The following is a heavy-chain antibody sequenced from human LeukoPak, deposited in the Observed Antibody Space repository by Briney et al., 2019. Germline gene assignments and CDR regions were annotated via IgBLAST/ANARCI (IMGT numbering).Heavy chain of an antibody. CDR2: ISYDGSNK. CDR1: GFTFSSYA. V-gene: IGHV3-30*11. Sequence: GGSLRLSCAASGFTFSSYAMHWVRQAPGKGLEWVAVISYDGSNKYYADSVKGRFTISRDNSKNTLYLQMNSLRAEDTAVYYCASDPGPRGGTMIVEFWGQGTLVTVSS. CDR3: ASDPGPRGGTMIVEF. J-gene: IGHJ4*02. D-gene: IGHD3-22*01.